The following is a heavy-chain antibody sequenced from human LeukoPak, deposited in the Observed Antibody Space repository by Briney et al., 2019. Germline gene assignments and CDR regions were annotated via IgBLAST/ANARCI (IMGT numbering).Heavy chain of an antibody. J-gene: IGHJ4*02. Sequence: PSETLSLTCTVSGGSISSYYWSWIRQPAGKGLEWTGRIYTSGSTNYNPSLKSRVTISVDTSKNQFSLKLSSVTAADTAVYYCARDDVDTPTFDYLGQGTLVTVSS. CDR3: ARDDVDTPTFDY. V-gene: IGHV4-4*07. CDR2: IYTSGST. CDR1: GGSISSYY. D-gene: IGHD5-18*01.